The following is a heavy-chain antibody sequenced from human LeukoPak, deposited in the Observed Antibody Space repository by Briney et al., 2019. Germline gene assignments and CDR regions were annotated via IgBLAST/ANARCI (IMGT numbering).Heavy chain of an antibody. CDR1: GYTFTSYG. CDR2: ISAYNGNT. D-gene: IGHD2-2*01. J-gene: IGHJ4*02. Sequence: ASVKVSCKAAGYTFTSYGISWVRQAPGQGLDWMGWISAYNGNTNYAQKLQGRVTMTTDTSTSTVYMELRSLRSGDTAVYYCARGGLYCSSTSCYGIEYWGQGTLVTVSS. V-gene: IGHV1-18*04. CDR3: ARGGLYCSSTSCYGIEY.